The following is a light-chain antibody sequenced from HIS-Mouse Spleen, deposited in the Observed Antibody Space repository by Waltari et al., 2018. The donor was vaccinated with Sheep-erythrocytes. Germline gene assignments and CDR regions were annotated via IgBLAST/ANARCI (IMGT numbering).Light chain of an antibody. CDR2: LGS. J-gene: IGKJ1*01. CDR1: QSLLHSNGYNY. V-gene: IGKV2-28*01. CDR3: MQALQTPRT. Sequence: DIVMTQSPLSLPVTPGEPASISCRSSQSLLHSNGYNYLDWYLQKPGQSQKLLIYLGSNRASGVPDRCSGSGSGTDCTLKISRVEAEDVGVYYCMQALQTPRTFGQGTKVEIK.